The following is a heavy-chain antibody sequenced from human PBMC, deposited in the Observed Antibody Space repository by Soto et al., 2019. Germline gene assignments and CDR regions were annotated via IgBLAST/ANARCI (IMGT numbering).Heavy chain of an antibody. CDR3: AKFAKKGYCSSTSCYINY. D-gene: IGHD2-2*02. CDR2: ISGSGGST. CDR1: GFTFSSYA. J-gene: IGHJ4*02. Sequence: GGSLRLSCAASGFTFSSYAMSWVRQAPGKGLEWVSAISGSGGSTYYADSVKGRFTISRDNSKNTLYLQMNSLRAEDTAVYYCAKFAKKGYCSSTSCYINYWGQGTLVTVSS. V-gene: IGHV3-23*01.